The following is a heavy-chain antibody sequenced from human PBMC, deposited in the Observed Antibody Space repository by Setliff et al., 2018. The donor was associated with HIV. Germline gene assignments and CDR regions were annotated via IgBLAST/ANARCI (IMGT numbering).Heavy chain of an antibody. CDR1: GFTFSSYA. CDR2: ISGSGGST. CDR3: AKDLDIVVVPAAPDAFDI. Sequence: HPGGSLRLSCAASGFTFSSYASGWVRQAPGKGLEWVSAISGSGGSTYYADSVKGRFTISSDNSKNTVYLQMNSLRAEDTAVYYCAKDLDIVVVPAAPDAFDIWGQGTMVTVSS. D-gene: IGHD2-2*03. J-gene: IGHJ3*02. V-gene: IGHV3-23*01.